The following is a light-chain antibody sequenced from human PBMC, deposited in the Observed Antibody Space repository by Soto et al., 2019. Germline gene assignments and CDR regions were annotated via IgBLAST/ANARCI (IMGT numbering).Light chain of an antibody. CDR1: SSNIGNNF. CDR3: GSWDSSLTYV. Sequence: QSVLTQPPSVSAAPGQKVTISCSGSSSNIGNNFVTWYQQLPGTAPKLLIYDNNKRPSGIPDRFSGSQSGTSATLGITGLQNGDEAVYYCGSWDSSLTYVFGTGTKVTVL. V-gene: IGLV1-51*01. CDR2: DNN. J-gene: IGLJ1*01.